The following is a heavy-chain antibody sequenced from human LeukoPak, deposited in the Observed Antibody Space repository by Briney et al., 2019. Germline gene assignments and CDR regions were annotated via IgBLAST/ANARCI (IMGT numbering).Heavy chain of an antibody. CDR1: GGSISSSSYY. CDR3: ARARNRGRLDY. CDR2: IYYSGST. J-gene: IGHJ4*02. D-gene: IGHD2/OR15-2a*01. Sequence: PSETLSLTCTVSGGSISSSSYYWGWIRQPPGKGLEWIGSIYYSGSTYYNPSLKSRVTISVDTSKNQFSLKLSSVTAADTAVYYCARARNRGRLDYWGQGTLVTVSS. V-gene: IGHV4-39*01.